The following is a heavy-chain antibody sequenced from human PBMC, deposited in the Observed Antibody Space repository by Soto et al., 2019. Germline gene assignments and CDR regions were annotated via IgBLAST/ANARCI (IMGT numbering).Heavy chain of an antibody. V-gene: IGHV1-18*01. J-gene: IGHJ4*02. CDR2: ISAYNGNT. Sequence: QVQLVQSGAEVKKPGASVKVSCKASGYTFSSYFISWVRQAPGQGLEWMGWISAYNGNTNYAQNLQGRVTMTTDASPSTGYMELRSLRSDDTALYYCARDLPPLDYWGQGTLVTVSS. CDR3: ARDLPPLDY. CDR1: GYTFSSYF.